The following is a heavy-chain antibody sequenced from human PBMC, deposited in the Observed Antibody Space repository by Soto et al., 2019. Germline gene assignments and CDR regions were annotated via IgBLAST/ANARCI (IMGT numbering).Heavy chain of an antibody. V-gene: IGHV5-51*01. CDR1: GCSFTSYW. D-gene: IGHD3-3*01. CDR2: IYPGDSDT. Sequence: PGESLRISCKGSGCSFTSYWIGWVRQMPGKGLEWMGIIYPGDSDTRYSPSFQGQVTISADKSISTACLQWSSLKASDTAMYYCARLDGYYNYYYYYYMDVRGKGTTVTVSS. J-gene: IGHJ6*03. CDR3: ARLDGYYNYYYYYYMDV.